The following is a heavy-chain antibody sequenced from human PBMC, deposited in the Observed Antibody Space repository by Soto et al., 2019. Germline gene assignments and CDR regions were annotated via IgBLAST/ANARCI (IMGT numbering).Heavy chain of an antibody. CDR1: GFTFSSYA. CDR3: ARDRLGGPIFRGAFDI. V-gene: IGHV3-64*01. J-gene: IGHJ3*02. Sequence: GGSLRLSCAASGFTFSSYAMHWVRQAPGKGLEYVSAISSNGGSTYYANSVKGRFTISRDNSKNTLYLQMGSLRAEDMDVYYCARDRLGGPIFRGAFDIWGQGTMVTVSS. CDR2: ISSNGGST. D-gene: IGHD3-16*01.